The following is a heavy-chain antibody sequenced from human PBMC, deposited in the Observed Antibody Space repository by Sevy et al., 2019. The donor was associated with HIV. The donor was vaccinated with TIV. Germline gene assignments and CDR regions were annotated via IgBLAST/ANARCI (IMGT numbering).Heavy chain of an antibody. CDR3: ARETAADAFDV. Sequence: GGSLRLSCAATGFTISRYDMHWVRQVAGKGLEWVSSIGLGGDTYFSGSVKGRFTISRDNAKNSLYLQMNSLRAGDTAVYYCARETAADAFDVWGQGTVVTVSS. CDR1: GFTISRYD. D-gene: IGHD6-13*01. CDR2: IGLGGDT. J-gene: IGHJ3*01. V-gene: IGHV3-13*01.